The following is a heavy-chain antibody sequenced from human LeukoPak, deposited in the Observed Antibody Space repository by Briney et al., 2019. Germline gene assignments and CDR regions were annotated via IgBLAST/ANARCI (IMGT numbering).Heavy chain of an antibody. CDR2: IYYSGST. CDR1: GGSISSYY. D-gene: IGHD3-9*01. V-gene: IGHV4-59*01. Sequence: SGTLSLTCTVSGGSISSYYWSWIRQPPGKGLEWIGYIYYSGSTNYNPSLKSRVTISVDTSKNQFSLKLSSVTAADTAVYYCARGLRYFDWLSEVWCDPWGQGTLVTVSS. J-gene: IGHJ5*02. CDR3: ARGLRYFDWLSEVWCDP.